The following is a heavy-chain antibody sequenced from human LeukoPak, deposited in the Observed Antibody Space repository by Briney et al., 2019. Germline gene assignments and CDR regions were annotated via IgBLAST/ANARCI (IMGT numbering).Heavy chain of an antibody. Sequence: PGGSLRLSCAASGFTFSSYAMSWVRQAPGKGLEWVSAISGSGGSTYYADSVKGRFTISRDNSKNTLYLQMNSLRAEDTAVYYCAKAADILTGYQSYYYYGMDVWGQGTTVTVSS. V-gene: IGHV3-23*01. D-gene: IGHD3-9*01. CDR2: ISGSGGST. CDR3: AKAADILTGYQSYYYYGMDV. J-gene: IGHJ6*02. CDR1: GFTFSSYA.